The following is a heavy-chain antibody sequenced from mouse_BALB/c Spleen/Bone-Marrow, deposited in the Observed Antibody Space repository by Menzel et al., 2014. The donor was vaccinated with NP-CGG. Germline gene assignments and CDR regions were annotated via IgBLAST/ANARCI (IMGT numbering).Heavy chain of an antibody. V-gene: IGHV1-7*01. Sequence: VQLQQSGTELAKPGASVKMSCKASGYTFTSYWMHWVKQRPGQGLEWIGYINPSTGYTEYNQKFKAKATLTADKSSSTAYMQLSSLTSEDSAVYYCARSRTGTYFDYWGRGTTLTVSS. D-gene: IGHD4-1*01. J-gene: IGHJ2*01. CDR1: GYTFTSYW. CDR2: INPSTGYT. CDR3: ARSRTGTYFDY.